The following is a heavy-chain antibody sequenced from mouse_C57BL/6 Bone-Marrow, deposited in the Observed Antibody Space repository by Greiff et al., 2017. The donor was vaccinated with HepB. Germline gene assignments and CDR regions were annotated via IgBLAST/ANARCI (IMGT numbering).Heavy chain of an antibody. Sequence: VKLVESGAELARPGASVKMSCKASGYTFTSYTMHWVKQRPGQGLEWIGYINPSSGYTKYNQKFKDKATLTADKSSSTAYMQLSSLTSEDSAVYYGARDGPWFAYWGQGTLVTVSA. CDR2: INPSSGYT. CDR3: ARDGPWFAY. V-gene: IGHV1-4*01. CDR1: GYTFTSYT. J-gene: IGHJ3*01. D-gene: IGHD2-3*01.